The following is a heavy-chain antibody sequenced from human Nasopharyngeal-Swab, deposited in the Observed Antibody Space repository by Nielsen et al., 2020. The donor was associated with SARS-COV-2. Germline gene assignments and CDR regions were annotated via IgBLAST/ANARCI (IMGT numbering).Heavy chain of an antibody. V-gene: IGHV4-34*01. D-gene: IGHD6-19*01. CDR2: INHSGST. CDR3: ARKAAVAGTGALAFDY. J-gene: IGHJ4*02. Sequence: GSLRLSCAVYGGSFSGYYWSWIRQPPGKGLEWIGEINHSGSTNYNPSLKSRVTISVDTSKNQFSLKLSSVTAADTAVYYCARKAAVAGTGALAFDYWGQGTLVTVSS. CDR1: GGSFSGYY.